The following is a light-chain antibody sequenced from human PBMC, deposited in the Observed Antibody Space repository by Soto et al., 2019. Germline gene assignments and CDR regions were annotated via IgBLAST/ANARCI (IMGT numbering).Light chain of an antibody. Sequence: EIVMTQSPATLSVSPGERATLSCRASQSVSSNLAWYQQKPGQSPRLLIYGTSTRSTGIPARFSGSGSGIEFTLTISRLQYEDFAVYYCHQYNFWPTFGQGTKVEI. J-gene: IGKJ1*01. CDR3: HQYNFWPT. CDR1: QSVSSN. V-gene: IGKV3-15*01. CDR2: GTS.